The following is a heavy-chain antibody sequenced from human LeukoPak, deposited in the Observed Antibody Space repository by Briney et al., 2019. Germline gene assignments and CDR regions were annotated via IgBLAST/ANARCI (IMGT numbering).Heavy chain of an antibody. CDR1: GFTFSSYA. CDR3: ARDFGYEVAAPTLDY. D-gene: IGHD6-13*01. J-gene: IGHJ4*02. V-gene: IGHV3-23*01. CDR2: ISGSGGST. Sequence: GGSLGLSCAASGFTFSSYAMSWVRQAPGKGLEWVSAISGSGGSTYYADSVKGRFTISRDNAKNSLYLQMNSLRAEDTAVYYCARDFGYEVAAPTLDYWGQGTLVTVSS.